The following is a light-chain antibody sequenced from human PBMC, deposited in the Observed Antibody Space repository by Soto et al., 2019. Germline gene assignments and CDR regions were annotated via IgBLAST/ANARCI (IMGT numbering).Light chain of an antibody. CDR2: GAS. V-gene: IGKV3D-15*01. CDR3: QQYDESPLT. J-gene: IGKJ4*01. Sequence: EVVMTQSPATLPVSPGGRGTLSCRASQSVSSNLAWYQQKPGQAPRLLIYGASNRATGIPDRFSGGGTATDFTLTISGLEPEDFAVYYCQQYDESPLTFGGGTKVDIK. CDR1: QSVSSN.